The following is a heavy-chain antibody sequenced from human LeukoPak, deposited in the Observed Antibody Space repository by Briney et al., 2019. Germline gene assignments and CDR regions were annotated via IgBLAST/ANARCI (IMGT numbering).Heavy chain of an antibody. CDR1: GGSISSSSYY. V-gene: IGHV4-39*01. Sequence: PSETLSLTCTVSGGSISSSSYYWGWLRQPPGKGLEWMGSIYYSGSTYYNPSLKSRVTICVDTSKNQFSLKLSSVTAADTAVYYCARNYGSGRSYYYGMDVWGQGTTVTVSS. CDR2: IYYSGST. CDR3: ARNYGSGRSYYYGMDV. D-gene: IGHD3-10*01. J-gene: IGHJ6*02.